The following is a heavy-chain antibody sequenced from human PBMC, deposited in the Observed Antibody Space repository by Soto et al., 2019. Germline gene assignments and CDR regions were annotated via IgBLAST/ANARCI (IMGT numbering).Heavy chain of an antibody. CDR2: INLDGSEK. V-gene: IGHV3-7*05. D-gene: IGHD5-18*01. CDR3: ARDGSTSWYSYDYHGMDV. CDR1: GFTFRTYW. J-gene: IGHJ6*02. Sequence: EVQLVESGGGLVQPGGSLRISCAASGFTFRTYWLSWVRQVSGKGLEWVANINLDGSEKNYVNSVKGRFTISRDNARNSLYLQMSSLRAEDTALYYCARDGSTSWYSYDYHGMDVWGQGTTVTVSS.